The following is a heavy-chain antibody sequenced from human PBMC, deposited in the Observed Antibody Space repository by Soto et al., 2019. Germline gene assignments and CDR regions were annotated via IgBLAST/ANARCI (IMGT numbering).Heavy chain of an antibody. Sequence: QVQLVQSGAEVKKPGASVKVSCKTSGYTFTAYSMHWVRQAPGQRLEWMGWINPGIGDTKYSQKFQDRVTLTSDTSANTAYMELSSLRSQDTGVYYCSPSGGDYGDYTFDFWGQGTLVTVSS. CDR2: INPGIGDT. D-gene: IGHD4-17*01. CDR3: SPSGGDYGDYTFDF. CDR1: GYTFTAYS. J-gene: IGHJ4*02. V-gene: IGHV1-3*01.